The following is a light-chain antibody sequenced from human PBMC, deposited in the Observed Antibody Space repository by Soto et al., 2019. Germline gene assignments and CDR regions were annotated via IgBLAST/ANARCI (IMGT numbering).Light chain of an antibody. V-gene: IGKV3-11*01. CDR1: PSVTNY. CDR2: GAF. Sequence: EIVLTQSPATLSLSPGEIATLSCRASPSVTNYLAWYQQKPGQPPRLIVYGAFNRAAGIPARFSGSGSGTDFTLTISSLEPEDSAVYYCQQSNIWPPVTCGQGTRLEIK. CDR3: QQSNIWPPVT. J-gene: IGKJ5*01.